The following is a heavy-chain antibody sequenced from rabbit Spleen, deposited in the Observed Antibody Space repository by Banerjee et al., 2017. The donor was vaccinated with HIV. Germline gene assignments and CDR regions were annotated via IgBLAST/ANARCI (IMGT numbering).Heavy chain of an antibody. V-gene: IGHV1S45*01. Sequence: QEQLEESGGGLVKPEGSLTLTCKASGFYLSSYYYMCWVRQAPGKGLEWIACIDSGSSGFTYFANWAKGRFSISKTSSTTVTLQMTSLTAADTATYFCARDSCSSFSSCGLDFWGPGTLVTVS. CDR3: ARDSCSSFSSCGLDF. CDR2: IDSGSSGFT. D-gene: IGHD8-1*01. J-gene: IGHJ3*01. CDR1: GFYLSSYYY.